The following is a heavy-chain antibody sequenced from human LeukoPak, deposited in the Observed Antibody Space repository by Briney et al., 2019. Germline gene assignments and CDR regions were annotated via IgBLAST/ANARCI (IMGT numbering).Heavy chain of an antibody. V-gene: IGHV3-48*03. CDR1: GFTFSSYE. CDR3: ASRHYYDRSGWGYFQH. D-gene: IGHD3-22*01. CDR2: ISNSGSPT. Sequence: GGSLRLSCAASGFTFSSYEMNWVRQAPGKGLEWVSYISNSGSPTYYADSVKGRFTISRDNAKNSLYLQMNRLRAEDTAVYYCASRHYYDRSGWGYFQHWGQGTLVTVSS. J-gene: IGHJ1*01.